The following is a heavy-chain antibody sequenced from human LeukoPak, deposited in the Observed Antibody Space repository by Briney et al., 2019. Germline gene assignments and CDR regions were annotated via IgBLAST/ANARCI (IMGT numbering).Heavy chain of an antibody. D-gene: IGHD3-22*01. V-gene: IGHV3-30*18. CDR3: AKGGLSSYYYDSSGYYPDY. CDR2: ISYDGSNK. J-gene: IGHJ4*02. Sequence: GSLRLSCAASGFTFSSYGMHWVRQAPGKGLEWVAVISYDGSNKYYADSVKGRFTISRDSSKNTLYLQMNSLRAEDTAVYYCAKGGLSSYYYDSSGYYPDYWGQGTLVTVSS. CDR1: GFTFSSYG.